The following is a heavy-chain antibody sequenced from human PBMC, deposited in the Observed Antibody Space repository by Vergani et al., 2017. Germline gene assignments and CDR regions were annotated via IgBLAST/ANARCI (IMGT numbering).Heavy chain of an antibody. Sequence: QVQLVQSGAEVKKPGSSVKVSCKASGGTFSSYAISWVRQAPGQGLEWMGGIIPIFGTANYAQKFQGRVTITADKSTSTAYLQWSSLKASDTAMYYCARQGAYVLRFLEPPGPWGQGTLVTVSS. CDR3: ARQGAYVLRFLEPPGP. J-gene: IGHJ5*02. D-gene: IGHD3-3*01. CDR1: GGTFSSYA. V-gene: IGHV1-69*06. CDR2: IIPIFGTA.